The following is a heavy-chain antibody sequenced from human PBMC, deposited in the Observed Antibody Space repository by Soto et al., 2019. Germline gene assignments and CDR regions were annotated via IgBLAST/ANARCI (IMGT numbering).Heavy chain of an antibody. CDR2: ISGSRGNI. CDR1: GFAFNSYG. D-gene: IGHD2-2*03. Sequence: GGSLRLSCEASGFAFNSYGINWVRQGPGKGLEWVSFISGSRGNIYYADSVRGRFTISRENAKKSVYLQMNSLRVEDTAIYYCARTWIRLGPNDYWSKRAPDNVSP. J-gene: IGHJ4*02. V-gene: IGHV3-21*01. CDR3: ARTWIRLGPNDY.